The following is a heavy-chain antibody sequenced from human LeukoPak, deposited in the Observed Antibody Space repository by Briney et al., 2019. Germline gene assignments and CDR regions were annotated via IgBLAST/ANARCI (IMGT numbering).Heavy chain of an antibody. CDR2: ISSSSSYI. D-gene: IGHD4-23*01. Sequence: GGSLRLSCAASGFNFSSYSMNWVRQAPGKGLEWVSSISSSSSYIYYADSVKGRFTISRDNAKNSLYLQMNSLRAEDTAVYYCARGLRSVVQSDYWGQGTLVTVSS. V-gene: IGHV3-21*01. CDR3: ARGLRSVVQSDY. CDR1: GFNFSSYS. J-gene: IGHJ4*02.